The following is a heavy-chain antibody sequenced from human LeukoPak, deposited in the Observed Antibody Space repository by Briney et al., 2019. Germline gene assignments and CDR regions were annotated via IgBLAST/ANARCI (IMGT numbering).Heavy chain of an antibody. CDR1: GFTFSGYS. J-gene: IGHJ4*02. CDR2: ISSSSSYR. D-gene: IGHD6-19*01. Sequence: PGGSLRLSCAASGFTFSGYSMNWVRQAPGKGLEWVSSISSSSSYRYYADSVKGRFTISRDNAKNSLYLQMNSLRAEDTAVYYCARASAVAGTRHYWGQGTLVTVSS. V-gene: IGHV3-21*01. CDR3: ARASAVAGTRHY.